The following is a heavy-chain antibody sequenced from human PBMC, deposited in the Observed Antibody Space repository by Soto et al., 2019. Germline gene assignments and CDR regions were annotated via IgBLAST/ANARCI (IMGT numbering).Heavy chain of an antibody. CDR2: MNPNSGNT. V-gene: IGHV1-8*01. CDR3: ARRGYSSSWYYYSYYGMDV. Sequence: QVQLVQSGAEVKKPGASVKVSCKASGYTFTSYDINWVRQATGQGLEWMGCMNPNSGNTGYAQKFQGRVTMTRNTSISTAYMELSSLRSEDKAVYYCARRGYSSSWYYYSYYGMDVWGQGTTVTVSS. J-gene: IGHJ6*02. CDR1: GYTFTSYD. D-gene: IGHD6-13*01.